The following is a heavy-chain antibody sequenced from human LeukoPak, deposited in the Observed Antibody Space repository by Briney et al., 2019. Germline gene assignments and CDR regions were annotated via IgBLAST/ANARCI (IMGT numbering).Heavy chain of an antibody. D-gene: IGHD6-13*01. Sequence: SETLSLTCTVSGGSISSSSYYWGWIRQPPGKGLEWSGSIYYSGSTYYNPSLKSRVTISVDTSKNQFSLKLSSVTAADTAVYYCARELAEIAAAIRGYYYYHMDVWGKGTTVTVSS. CDR3: ARELAEIAAAIRGYYYYHMDV. J-gene: IGHJ6*03. V-gene: IGHV4-39*01. CDR2: IYYSGST. CDR1: GGSISSSSYY.